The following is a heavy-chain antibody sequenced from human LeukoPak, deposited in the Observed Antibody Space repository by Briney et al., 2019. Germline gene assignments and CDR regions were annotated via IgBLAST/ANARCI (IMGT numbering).Heavy chain of an antibody. V-gene: IGHV1-69*13. CDR1: GGTFSSYA. D-gene: IGHD6-19*01. CDR2: IIPIFGTA. J-gene: IGHJ4*02. Sequence: GASVKVSCKASGGTFSSYAISWVRQAPGQGLEWMGGIIPIFGTANYAQKFQGRVTITADESTSTAYMELSSLRSEDTAVYYCARGGSSGWPSEYYFDYWGQGTLVTVSS. CDR3: ARGGSSGWPSEYYFDY.